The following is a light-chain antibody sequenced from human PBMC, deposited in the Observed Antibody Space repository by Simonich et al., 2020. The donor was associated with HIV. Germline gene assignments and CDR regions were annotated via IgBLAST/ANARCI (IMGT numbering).Light chain of an antibody. Sequence: DIVMTQSPDSLAVSLGERATIHCKSSQSVLYNSNNKNYLTWYQQKPGQPPKWLIYWASTRESGVPDRFSGSGSGTDFTLTISSLQAEDVAVYYCQQYYSTPPITFGQGTRLEIK. CDR3: QQYYSTPPIT. V-gene: IGKV4-1*01. J-gene: IGKJ5*01. CDR2: WAS. CDR1: QSVLYNSNNKNY.